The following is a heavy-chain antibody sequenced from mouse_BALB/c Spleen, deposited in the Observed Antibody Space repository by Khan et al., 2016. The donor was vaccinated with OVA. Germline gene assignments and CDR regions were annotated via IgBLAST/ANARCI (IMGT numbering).Heavy chain of an antibody. CDR3: ARGAVYYGEYAMDY. CDR1: GFNIKDTY. V-gene: IGHV14-3*02. D-gene: IGHD1-1*01. J-gene: IGHJ4*01. Sequence: EVKLQESGADLVKPGASVKLSCTASGFNIKDTYIRWVKQRPEQGLEWIGRIDPANGYTKYDPKFQVKATITADTSSNKAYLQVSSLKSGDTAVYDCARGAVYYGEYAMDYWGQGTSVTVAS. CDR2: IDPANGYT.